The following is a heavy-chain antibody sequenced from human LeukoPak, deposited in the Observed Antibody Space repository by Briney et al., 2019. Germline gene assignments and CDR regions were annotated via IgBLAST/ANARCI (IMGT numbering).Heavy chain of an antibody. CDR2: IYYSGST. Sequence: KSSETLSLTCTVSGGPISSYYWSWIRQPPGKGLEWIGYIYYSGSTNYNPSLKSRLTISADTSKNQFSLKLSSVTAADTAVYFCARHEGYSYAFAYWGQGTLVTVSS. D-gene: IGHD5-18*01. J-gene: IGHJ4*02. CDR1: GGPISSYY. V-gene: IGHV4-59*08. CDR3: ARHEGYSYAFAY.